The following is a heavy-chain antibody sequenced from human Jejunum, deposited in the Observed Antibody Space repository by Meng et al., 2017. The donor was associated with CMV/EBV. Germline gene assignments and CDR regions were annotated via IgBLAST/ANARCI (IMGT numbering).Heavy chain of an antibody. J-gene: IGHJ4*02. Sequence: ASGIPFGSVAMTWVRQAPGKGLGWVAVIYSDGGTTDYADSVKGRFTISRDNSKNTLYLQMNSLRAEDTAVYYCAREEGYTRPHYFDYWGQGTLVTVSS. CDR3: AREEGYTRPHYFDY. D-gene: IGHD6-13*01. CDR2: IYSDGGTT. CDR1: GIPFGSVA. V-gene: IGHV3-23*03.